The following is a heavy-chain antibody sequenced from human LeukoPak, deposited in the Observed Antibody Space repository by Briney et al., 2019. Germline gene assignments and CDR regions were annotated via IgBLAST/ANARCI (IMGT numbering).Heavy chain of an antibody. CDR3: ARGFLDAFDI. V-gene: IGHV4-59*08. J-gene: IGHJ3*02. Sequence: PSKTLSLTCNVSGGSISNYYWSWIRQPPGKGLEYIGYISYSGSTNYNPSLESRVNISVDTSKNQFSLNLNSVTAADTAVYYCARGFLDAFDIWGQGTMVTVSS. CDR1: GGSISNYY. CDR2: ISYSGST.